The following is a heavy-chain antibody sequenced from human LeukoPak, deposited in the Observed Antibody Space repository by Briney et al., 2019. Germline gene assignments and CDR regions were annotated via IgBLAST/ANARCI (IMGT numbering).Heavy chain of an antibody. Sequence: ASVKVSCKASGYSFTGHYMHWVRQAPGQGLEWMGWINPKSGDTNYAQKFQGRVTMTRDTSTSTAYMELSRLRSDDTAVYYCARGGGTDYSGYDFGVYYYYYYYMDVWGKGTTVTVSS. CDR1: GYSFTGHY. CDR3: ARGGGTDYSGYDFGVYYYYYYYMDV. CDR2: INPKSGDT. D-gene: IGHD5-12*01. V-gene: IGHV1-2*02. J-gene: IGHJ6*03.